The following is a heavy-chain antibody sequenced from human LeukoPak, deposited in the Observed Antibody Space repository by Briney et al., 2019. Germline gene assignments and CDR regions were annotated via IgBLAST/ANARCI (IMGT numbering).Heavy chain of an antibody. CDR3: AIVTYYDSSGYPRGAFDI. Sequence: SQTLSLTCTVSGGSISSGSYYWSWIRQPAGKGLEWIGRIYTSGSTNYNPSLKSRVTISVDTSKNQFSLKLSSVTAADTAVYYCAIVTYYDSSGYPRGAFDIWGQGTMVTVSS. CDR1: GGSISSGSYY. J-gene: IGHJ3*02. CDR2: IYTSGST. V-gene: IGHV4-61*02. D-gene: IGHD3-22*01.